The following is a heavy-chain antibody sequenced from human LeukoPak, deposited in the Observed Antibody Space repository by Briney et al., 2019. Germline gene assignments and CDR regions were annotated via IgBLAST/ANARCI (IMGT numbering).Heavy chain of an antibody. D-gene: IGHD4-17*01. V-gene: IGHV1-3*01. Sequence: ASVKVSCKTSGYTFTDYAVQWVRQAPGQRLEWMGWISAGNGKTKYSQKFQDRVTITRDTSATTAYLDLNSLRSEDTAVYYCARARWTSTVTTYYLDYWGQGTLVTVSS. J-gene: IGHJ4*02. CDR3: ARARWTSTVTTYYLDY. CDR1: GYTFTDYA. CDR2: ISAGNGKT.